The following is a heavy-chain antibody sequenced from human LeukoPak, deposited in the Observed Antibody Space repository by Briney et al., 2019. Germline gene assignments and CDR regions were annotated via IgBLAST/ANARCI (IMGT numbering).Heavy chain of an antibody. D-gene: IGHD3-22*01. CDR1: GFTFSSYA. J-gene: IGHJ4*02. Sequence: GGSLRLSCAASGFTFSSYAMSWVRQAPGKGLEWVSGISGSGDNTYYADSVKGRFTISRDNSKNTLYVQVNSLGTEDTAVYYCAKDPGYYYDSSGYSAYWGQGTLVTVSS. CDR3: AKDPGYYYDSSGYSAY. V-gene: IGHV3-23*01. CDR2: ISGSGDNT.